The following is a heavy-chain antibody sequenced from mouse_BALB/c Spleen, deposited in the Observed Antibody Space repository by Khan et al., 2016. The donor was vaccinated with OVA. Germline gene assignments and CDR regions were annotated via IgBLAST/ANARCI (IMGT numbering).Heavy chain of an antibody. D-gene: IGHD2-3*01. CDR1: GFNIKDTY. CDR2: IAPANGNT. V-gene: IGHV14-3*02. Sequence: VQLQQSGAELVKPGASVKLSCTASGFNIKDTYLHWVKQRPEQGLEWIGRIAPANGNTQYDPKFQGKATLTSDTSSNTSYLPLNSLTSEDTAVYYCARPSYDPRDFEVWGAGTTVTVSS. CDR3: ARPSYDPRDFEV. J-gene: IGHJ1*01.